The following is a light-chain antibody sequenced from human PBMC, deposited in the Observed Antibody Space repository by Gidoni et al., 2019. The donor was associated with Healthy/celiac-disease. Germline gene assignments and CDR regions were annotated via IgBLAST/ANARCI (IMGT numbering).Light chain of an antibody. CDR3: QVWDSSSDHVV. CDR2: DDR. Sequence: SYVLTQPPSVSVAPGQTARITCGGNNIGSKSVHWYQQKPGQAPVLVVYDDRDRPSGIPERFSGSNSGNTATLTISRVEAGYEADYYCQVWDSSSDHVVFGGGTKLTVL. V-gene: IGLV3-21*02. CDR1: NIGSKS. J-gene: IGLJ2*01.